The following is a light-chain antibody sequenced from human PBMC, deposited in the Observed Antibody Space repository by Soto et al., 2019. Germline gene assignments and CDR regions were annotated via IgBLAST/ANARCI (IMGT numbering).Light chain of an antibody. V-gene: IGLV1-47*01. Sequence: QSVLPQPPSASGTPGQRVSISWSGSSSNIGTNYVYWYQQFPGMAPKLLIYRNNQRPSGVPDRFSGSKYGTSASLAISGLQSEDEADYSCASWDDYVSGVLLGGVTKLTVL. CDR3: ASWDDYVSGVL. J-gene: IGLJ2*01. CDR1: SSNIGTNY. CDR2: RNN.